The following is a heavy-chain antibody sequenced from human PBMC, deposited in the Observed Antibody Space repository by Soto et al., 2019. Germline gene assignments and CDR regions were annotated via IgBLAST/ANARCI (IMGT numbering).Heavy chain of an antibody. CDR1: GSTFPSST. D-gene: IGHD4-17*01. J-gene: IGHJ4*02. CDR2: INAHNGNT. V-gene: IGHV1-18*01. CDR3: AIADYGDPDY. Sequence: QVQLVQSGAEVKKPGASVKVSCKASGSTFPSSTVSWVRQAPGQGLEGMGWINAHNGNTKYAQKFQGRLTMTTDTSTGTCYMELRSLRSDDTAIYFCAIADYGDPDYWGQGNLVTVSS.